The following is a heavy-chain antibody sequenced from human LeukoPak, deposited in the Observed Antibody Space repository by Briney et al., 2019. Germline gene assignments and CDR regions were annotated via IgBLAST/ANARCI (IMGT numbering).Heavy chain of an antibody. D-gene: IGHD5-12*01. J-gene: IGHJ4*02. V-gene: IGHV1-2*02. CDR3: AKNPYEYYFDY. CDR2: INPNSGDT. CDR1: GDSFGSYS. Sequence: GASVKVSCKSSGDSFGSYSFSWVRQAPGQGLEWMGWINPNSGDTNYAQKFQGRVTMTRDTSINTAYMELSRLTSDDTAVYYCAKNPYEYYFDYWGQGTLVTVSS.